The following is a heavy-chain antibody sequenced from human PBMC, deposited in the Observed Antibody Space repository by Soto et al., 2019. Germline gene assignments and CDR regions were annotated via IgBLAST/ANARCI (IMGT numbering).Heavy chain of an antibody. CDR1: GGSISSSNW. D-gene: IGHD1-26*01. CDR2: IYHSGST. J-gene: IGHJ4*02. V-gene: IGHV4-4*02. CDR3: AGIRLEWELPTDY. Sequence: VQLQETGPGLVKPSGTLSLTCAVSGGSISSSNWWSWVRQPPGKGLERIGEIYHSGSTNYNPSLKSRVTISVDKSKNQFSLKLGSVTAADTAVYYCAGIRLEWELPTDYWGQGTLVTVSS.